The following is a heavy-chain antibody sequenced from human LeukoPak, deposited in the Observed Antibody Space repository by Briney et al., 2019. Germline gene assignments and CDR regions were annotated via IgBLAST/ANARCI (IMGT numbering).Heavy chain of an antibody. CDR3: ARVYGGNSRGRTVDY. V-gene: IGHV4-34*01. CDR1: GGSFSGYY. Sequence: SETLSLTCAVYGGSFSGYYWSWIRQPPGKGLERIGEINHSGSTNYNPSLKSRVTISVDTSKNQFSLKLSSVTAADTAVYYCARVYGGNSRGRTVDYWGQGTLVTVSS. D-gene: IGHD4-23*01. CDR2: INHSGST. J-gene: IGHJ4*02.